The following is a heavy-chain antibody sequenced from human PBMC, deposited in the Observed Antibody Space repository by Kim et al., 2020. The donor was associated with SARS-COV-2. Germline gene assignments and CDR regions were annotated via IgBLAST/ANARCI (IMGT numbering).Heavy chain of an antibody. CDR2: INDSGST. CDR1: GGSISIYY. J-gene: IGHJ4*02. Sequence: SETLSLTCTVSGGSISIYYWNWIRQPPGKGLEWIGYINDSGSTNYNTSLKNRLVISLDTSKNQFSLKLSSVTAADTAVYYCARYSGYPEYYFDYWGQGTLVTVSS. V-gene: IGHV4-59*01. CDR3: ARYSGYPEYYFDY. D-gene: IGHD5-12*01.